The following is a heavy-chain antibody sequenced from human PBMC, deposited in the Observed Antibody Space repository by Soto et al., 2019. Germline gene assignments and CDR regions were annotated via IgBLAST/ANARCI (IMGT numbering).Heavy chain of an antibody. J-gene: IGHJ4*02. CDR2: ISYYGSNK. CDR3: AKDRMGAGVRGYFDY. Sequence: QVQLVESGGGVVQPGKSLRLSCAGSGFTFSSYGMDWVRQAPGMGLEWVAVISYYGSNKYYADSVKGRFTISRDNSKNTLYLQMSSLRADDTAVYYCAKDRMGAGVRGYFDYWGQGTLVTVSS. CDR1: GFTFSSYG. D-gene: IGHD3-10*01. V-gene: IGHV3-30*18.